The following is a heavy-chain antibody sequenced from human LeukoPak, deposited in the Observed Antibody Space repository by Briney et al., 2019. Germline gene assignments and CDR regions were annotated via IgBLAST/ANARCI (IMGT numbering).Heavy chain of an antibody. J-gene: IGHJ4*02. CDR1: GGSISSGSYY. CDR2: IYTSGST. V-gene: IGHV4-61*02. D-gene: IGHD5-12*01. Sequence: SETLSLTCTVSGGSISSGSYYWSWIRQPAGKGLEWIGRIYTSGSTNYNPSLKSRVTISVDTSKDQFSLKLSSVTAADTAVYYCARAGGYVLYFDSWGQGTLVTVSS. CDR3: ARAGGYVLYFDS.